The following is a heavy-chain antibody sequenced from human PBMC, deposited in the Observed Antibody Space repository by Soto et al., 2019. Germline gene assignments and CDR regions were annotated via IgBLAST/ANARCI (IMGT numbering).Heavy chain of an antibody. D-gene: IGHD6-19*01. V-gene: IGHV3-23*01. Sequence: EVQLLESGGGLVQPGGSLRLSCAVSGFTFSSYDMSWVRQAPGKGLEWVSAISGSGGSTYYADSVKGRFTVSRDKSKNTFYLQMNSLRAEDTAVYYCAKQAVPGGWYFDYWGQGTLVTVSS. CDR3: AKQAVPGGWYFDY. CDR2: ISGSGGST. J-gene: IGHJ4*02. CDR1: GFTFSSYD.